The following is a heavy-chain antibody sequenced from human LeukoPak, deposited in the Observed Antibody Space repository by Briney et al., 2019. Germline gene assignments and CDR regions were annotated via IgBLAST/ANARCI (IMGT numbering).Heavy chain of an antibody. CDR1: GFTFSSYS. Sequence: GGSLRLSCAASGFTFSSYSMNWVRQAPGKGLEWVSSISSSSSYIYYADSVKGRFTISRDNAKNSLYLQMNSLRAEDTAVYYCARDERRDGIHFDYWGQGTLVTVSS. D-gene: IGHD5-24*01. CDR3: ARDERRDGIHFDY. CDR2: ISSSSSYI. V-gene: IGHV3-21*01. J-gene: IGHJ4*02.